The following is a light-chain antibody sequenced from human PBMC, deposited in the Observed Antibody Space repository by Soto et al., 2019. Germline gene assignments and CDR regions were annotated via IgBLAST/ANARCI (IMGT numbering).Light chain of an antibody. J-gene: IGKJ4*01. V-gene: IGKV1-39*01. Sequence: DIQMTQPPSSLSASVGDRVTITCRASQTINNYLSWYQQRPGKAPKLLIYAAARLQSGVPARFSGSRSGTNFTLTISNLHPEASATYYCHQTYGTPLTFGGGTKVEIK. CDR3: HQTYGTPLT. CDR1: QTINNY. CDR2: AAA.